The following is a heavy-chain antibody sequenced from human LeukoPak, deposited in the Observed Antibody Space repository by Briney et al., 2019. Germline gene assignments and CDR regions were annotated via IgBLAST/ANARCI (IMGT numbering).Heavy chain of an antibody. CDR1: GFTFYDYA. J-gene: IGHJ5*02. Sequence: GGSLRLSCAASGFTFYDYAMHWVRQAPGKGLEWVSLISGDGGSTYYADSVKGRFTISRDNSKNSLYLQMNSMRTEDTTLYYCAKGRNPYCSSTSCYASWGQGTLVTVSS. D-gene: IGHD2-2*01. V-gene: IGHV3-43*02. CDR3: AKGRNPYCSSTSCYAS. CDR2: ISGDGGST.